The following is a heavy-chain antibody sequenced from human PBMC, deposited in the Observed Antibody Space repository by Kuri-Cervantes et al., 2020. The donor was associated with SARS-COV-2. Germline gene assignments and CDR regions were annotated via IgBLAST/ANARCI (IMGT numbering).Heavy chain of an antibody. D-gene: IGHD3-3*01. CDR2: IYTSGST. CDR3: ARVKGDDFWSGRQSDAFDI. Sequence: SQTLSLTCAVSGYSISSGYYWSWIRQPAGKGLEWIGRIYTSGSTNYNPSLKSRVTMSVDTSKNQFSLKLSSVTAADTAVYYCARVKGDDFWSGRQSDAFDIRGQGTMVTVSS. V-gene: IGHV4-61*02. CDR1: GYSISSGYY. J-gene: IGHJ3*02.